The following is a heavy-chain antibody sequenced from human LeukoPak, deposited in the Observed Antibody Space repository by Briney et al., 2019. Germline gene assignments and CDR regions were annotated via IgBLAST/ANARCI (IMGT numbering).Heavy chain of an antibody. J-gene: IGHJ4*02. V-gene: IGHV3-15*01. CDR2: IKSKTDGGTT. CDR3: TTVLTYYYGSGSYYKIPFDY. D-gene: IGHD3-10*01. CDR1: GFTLRNYA. Sequence: PGGSLRLSCAASGFTLRNYAISWVRQAPGKGLEWVGRIKSKTDGGTTDYAAPVKGRFTISRDDSKNTLYLQMNSLKTEDTAVYYCTTVLTYYYGSGSYYKIPFDYWGQGTLVTVSS.